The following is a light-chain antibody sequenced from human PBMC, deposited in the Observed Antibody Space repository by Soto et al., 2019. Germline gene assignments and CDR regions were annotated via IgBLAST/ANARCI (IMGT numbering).Light chain of an antibody. CDR2: EVS. CDR1: SSDVGGYNY. V-gene: IGLV2-14*01. J-gene: IGLJ1*01. CDR3: SSYTSSSTYV. Sequence: QSVLTQPASVSGSPGQSITISCTGTSSDVGGYNYVSWYQHHPGKAPKLMIYEVSNRPSGVSNRSSGSKSGNTASLTISGLQAEDEADYYRSSYTSSSTYVFGTGTKVTVL.